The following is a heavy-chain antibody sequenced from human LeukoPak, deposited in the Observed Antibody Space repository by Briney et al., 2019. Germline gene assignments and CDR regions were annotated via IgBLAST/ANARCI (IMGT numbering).Heavy chain of an antibody. CDR2: MSSRGSAI. V-gene: IGHV3-48*04. Sequence: GGCLRLSCAASGYTFSSYSMSWGRQAPGRGRGWGSYMSSRGSAIYYADSVKGGFTISRDNAKNLLYLQMNSLRAEDTAVYYCAKDGFRISRDYVWGSYMFDYWGQGTLVTVSS. CDR3: AKDGFRISRDYVWGSYMFDY. D-gene: IGHD3-16*01. J-gene: IGHJ4*02. CDR1: GYTFSSYS.